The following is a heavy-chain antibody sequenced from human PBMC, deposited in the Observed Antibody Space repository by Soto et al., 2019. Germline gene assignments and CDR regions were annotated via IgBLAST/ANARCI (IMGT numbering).Heavy chain of an antibody. V-gene: IGHV4-59*01. CDR1: GGSISSYY. J-gene: IGHJ6*02. CDR3: ARDLEMATSTGDYYYGMDF. Sequence: PSETLSLTCTVSGGSISSYYWSWIRQPTGKGLEWIGYIYYSGSTNYNPSLRSRVTISVDTSKNQFSLKLSAVTAADTAVYYCARDLEMATSTGDYYYGMDFLGQGTTVTGSS. D-gene: IGHD5-12*01. CDR2: IYYSGST.